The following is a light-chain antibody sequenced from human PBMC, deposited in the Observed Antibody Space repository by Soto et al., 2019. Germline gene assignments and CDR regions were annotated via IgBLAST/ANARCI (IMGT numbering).Light chain of an antibody. CDR1: QSVSNN. V-gene: IGKV3-15*01. J-gene: IGKJ4*01. Sequence: EIVMTQSPATLSVSPGERATLSCRASQSVSNNLAWYQQKPGQAPRLLIFGASTRATGIPARFSGSVSGTEFTLTLSSLQSEDFAVDYCQLYHTRSSLAFGGGTKVETK. CDR2: GAS. CDR3: QLYHTRSSLA.